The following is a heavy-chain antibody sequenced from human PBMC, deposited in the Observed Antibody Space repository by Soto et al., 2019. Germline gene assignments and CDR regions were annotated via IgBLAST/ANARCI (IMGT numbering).Heavy chain of an antibody. CDR2: TGSGTGPG. CDR1: GGSLSTNP. Sequence: SVKVSCKASGGSLSTNPSSWVRQAAGQGLEWMGGTGSGTGPGNHAQKFQGRLTVTADKSTSTVYMELTNLPSEDTAVYYCARRHSRGFFRFFDSWGQGTLVTVSS. J-gene: IGHJ4*02. V-gene: IGHV1-69*06. CDR3: ARRHSRGFFRFFDS. D-gene: IGHD3-22*01.